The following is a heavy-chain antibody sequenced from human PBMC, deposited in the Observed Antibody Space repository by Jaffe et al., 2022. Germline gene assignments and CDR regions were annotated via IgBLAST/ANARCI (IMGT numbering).Heavy chain of an antibody. CDR2: IYTSGST. V-gene: IGHV4-61*02. J-gene: IGHJ4*02. CDR3: ARGQRWLQWDLDY. Sequence: QVQLQESGPGLVKPSQTLSLTCTVSGGSISSGSYYWSWIRQPAGKGLEWIGRIYTSGSTNYNPSLKSRVTISVDTSKNQFSLKLSSVTAADTAVYYCARGQRWLQWDLDYWGQGTLVTVSS. D-gene: IGHD5-12*01. CDR1: GGSISSGSYY.